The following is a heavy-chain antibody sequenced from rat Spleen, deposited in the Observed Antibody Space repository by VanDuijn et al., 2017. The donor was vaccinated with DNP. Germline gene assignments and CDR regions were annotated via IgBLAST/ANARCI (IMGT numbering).Heavy chain of an antibody. CDR2: ISNTGDST. Sequence: EVQLVESGGGLVQPGRSLKLSCAASGFTFSDYYMAWVRQAPTKGLEWVASISNTGDSTYYSDSVKGRFSISRENEKSTLYLQVNSLRSEDTATYYCATRSATPHVMDAWGQGASVTVSS. CDR3: ATRSATPHVMDA. J-gene: IGHJ4*01. D-gene: IGHD1-2*01. CDR1: GFTFSDYY. V-gene: IGHV5-20*01.